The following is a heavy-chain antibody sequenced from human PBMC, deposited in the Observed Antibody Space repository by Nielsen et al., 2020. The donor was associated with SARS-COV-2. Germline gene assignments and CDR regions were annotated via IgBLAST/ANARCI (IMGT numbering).Heavy chain of an antibody. CDR1: GSTFSSYS. D-gene: IGHD5-12*01. CDR2: ISSSSSYI. J-gene: IGHJ6*02. CDR3: ARVGGSGDYDYYYYYYGMDV. V-gene: IGHV3-21*01. Sequence: GESLKISCAASGSTFSSYSMNWVRQAPGKGLEWVSSISSSSSYIYYADSVKGRFTISRDNAKNSLYLQMNSLRAEDTAVYYCARVGGSGDYDYYYYYYGMDVWGQGTTVTVSS.